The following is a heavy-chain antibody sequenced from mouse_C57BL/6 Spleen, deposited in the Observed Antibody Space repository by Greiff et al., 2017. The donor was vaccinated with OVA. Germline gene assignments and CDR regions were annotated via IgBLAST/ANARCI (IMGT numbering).Heavy chain of an antibody. D-gene: IGHD1-1*02. CDR2: IDPSDSYT. Sequence: QVQLQQSGAELVKPGASVKLSCKASGYTFTSYWMQWVKQRPGQGLEWIGEIDPSDSYTNYNQKFKGKATLTVDTSSSTAYMQLSSLTSEDSAVYYCARRWLGWYFDVWGTGTTVTVSS. J-gene: IGHJ1*03. CDR3: ARRWLGWYFDV. V-gene: IGHV1-50*01. CDR1: GYTFTSYW.